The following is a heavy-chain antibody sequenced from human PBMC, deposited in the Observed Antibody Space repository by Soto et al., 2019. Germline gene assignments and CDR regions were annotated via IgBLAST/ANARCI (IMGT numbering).Heavy chain of an antibody. Sequence: GGSLRLSCAASGFTFSSYAMHWVRQAPGKGLEWVAVISYDGSNKYYADSVKGRFTISRDNSKNTLYLQMNSLRAEDTAVYYCARVGATTPGYWGQGTLVTVSS. D-gene: IGHD1-26*01. CDR2: ISYDGSNK. CDR1: GFTFSSYA. CDR3: ARVGATTPGY. J-gene: IGHJ4*02. V-gene: IGHV3-30-3*01.